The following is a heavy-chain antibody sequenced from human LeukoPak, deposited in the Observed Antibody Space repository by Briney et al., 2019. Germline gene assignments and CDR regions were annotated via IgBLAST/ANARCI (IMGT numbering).Heavy chain of an antibody. CDR3: ASFGVEGITIFGVVPSPS. D-gene: IGHD3-3*01. V-gene: IGHV4-34*01. J-gene: IGHJ4*02. CDR2: INHSGST. CDR1: GGSFSDYY. Sequence: SETLSLTCAVYGGSFSDYYWSWIRQTPGKGLEWIGEINHSGSTSYNSSLKSRVTISVDTSKNQFSLKLSSVTAADTAVYYRASFGVEGITIFGVVPSPSWGQGTLVTVSS.